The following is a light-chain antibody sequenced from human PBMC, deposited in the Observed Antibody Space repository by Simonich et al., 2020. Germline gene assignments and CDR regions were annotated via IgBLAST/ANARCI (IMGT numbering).Light chain of an antibody. CDR1: QSVLYSSNNKNY. V-gene: IGKV4-1*01. J-gene: IGKJ1*01. CDR3: QQYYSTPWT. Sequence: DIVMTQSPDSLAVSLGERATINCKSSQSVLYSSNNKNYFAWYQQKPGPPPKLLIYWAYTRESGVPDRFSGRGSGTDFTLTISSLQAEDVAVYYCQQYYSTPWTFGQGTKVEIK. CDR2: WAY.